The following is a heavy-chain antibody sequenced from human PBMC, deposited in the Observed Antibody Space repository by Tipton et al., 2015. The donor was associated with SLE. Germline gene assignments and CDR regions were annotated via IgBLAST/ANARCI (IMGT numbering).Heavy chain of an antibody. CDR3: ARDPIPATGVSFDY. Sequence: TLSLTCVVSGGSINNNNWWGWVRQVSGKGLEWIGQIYHDGRTMYNPSLQSRVTISVDKSKNQFSLRLSSVTAADTAVYYCARDPIPATGVSFDYWGQGTLVTVSS. J-gene: IGHJ4*02. D-gene: IGHD6-13*01. CDR1: GGSINNNNW. V-gene: IGHV4-4*02. CDR2: IYHDGRT.